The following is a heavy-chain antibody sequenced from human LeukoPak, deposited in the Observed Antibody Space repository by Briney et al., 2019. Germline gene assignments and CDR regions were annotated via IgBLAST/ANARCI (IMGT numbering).Heavy chain of an antibody. V-gene: IGHV4-59*12. Sequence: PSETLSLTCTVSGGSISSYYWSWIRQPPGKGLEWIGYIYYSGSTYYNPSLKSRVTMPVDTSKNQFSLKLSFVTAADTAVYYCARGYGSGSYDYWGQGTLVTVSS. CDR1: GGSISSYY. D-gene: IGHD3-10*01. CDR2: IYYSGST. CDR3: ARGYGSGSYDY. J-gene: IGHJ4*02.